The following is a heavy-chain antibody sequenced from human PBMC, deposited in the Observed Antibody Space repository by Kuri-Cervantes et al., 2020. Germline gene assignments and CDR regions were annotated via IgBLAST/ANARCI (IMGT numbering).Heavy chain of an antibody. CDR3: ASVSDAYYYYMDF. CDR2: IIPIFGTA. Sequence: SVKVSCKASGGTFSSYAISWVRQAPGHGLEWMGGIIPIFGTANYAQKFQGRVTITTDESTSTAYMELSSLRSEDTAVYYCASVSDAYYYYMDFWGKGTTVTVSS. D-gene: IGHD3-10*01. CDR1: GGTFSSYA. V-gene: IGHV1-69*05. J-gene: IGHJ6*03.